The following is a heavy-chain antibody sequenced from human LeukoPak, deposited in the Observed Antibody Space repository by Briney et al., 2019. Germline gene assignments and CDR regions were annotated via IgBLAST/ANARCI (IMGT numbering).Heavy chain of an antibody. D-gene: IGHD3/OR15-3a*01. V-gene: IGHV4-34*01. Sequence: SETLSLTCAVSDGSFSGYYWSWIRQPPGKGLEWVGEINHSGSTNYNPSLKSRVTISVDTSKNQFSLKLSSVTTADTAVYYCARMIFGGLDYWGQGTLVTVSS. CDR3: ARMIFGGLDY. J-gene: IGHJ4*02. CDR1: DGSFSGYY. CDR2: INHSGST.